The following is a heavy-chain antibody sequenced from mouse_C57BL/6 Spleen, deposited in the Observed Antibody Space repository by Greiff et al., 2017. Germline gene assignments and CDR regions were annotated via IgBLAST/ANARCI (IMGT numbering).Heavy chain of an antibody. J-gene: IGHJ4*01. CDR2: IDPSDGYT. V-gene: IGHV1-69*01. CDR3: ARIRRNVGAMDY. Sequence: QVQLQQPGAELVMPGASVKLSCKASGYTFTSYWMHWVKQRPGQGLEWIGDIDPSDGYTNYNQKFKRKSTLTVDKSSSTAYMQLSSLTSEDSAVDYWARIRRNVGAMDYWGQGTSVTVSS. CDR1: GYTFTSYW.